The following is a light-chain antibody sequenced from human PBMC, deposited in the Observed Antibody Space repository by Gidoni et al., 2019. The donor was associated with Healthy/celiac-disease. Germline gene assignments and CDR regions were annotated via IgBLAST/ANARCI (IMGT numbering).Light chain of an antibody. Sequence: IQMTQPPSSLSASVGDRVTITCRASQSIVSYLNWYQQKPGKAPKRLIYAASSLQGGVPSGLSSSGSGTDLTLTIISLQHEDVAAYYCQQSYSTLWTFGQGTKVEIK. CDR1: QSIVSY. V-gene: IGKV1-39*01. CDR2: AAS. CDR3: QQSYSTLWT. J-gene: IGKJ1*01.